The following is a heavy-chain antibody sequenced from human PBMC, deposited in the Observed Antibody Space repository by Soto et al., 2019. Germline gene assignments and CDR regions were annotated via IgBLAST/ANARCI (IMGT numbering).Heavy chain of an antibody. D-gene: IGHD3-16*01. Sequence: EVQLLESGGGLLQPGGSLRLSCAASGFTFRSYAMTWVRQAPGKGLEWVSTITGSSVSTYYADSVKGRFTISRDNSKNTLFLQMNSLRAEDTAVYYCANLAWGSTSYVDFWGQGTLVTVSS. CDR3: ANLAWGSTSYVDF. CDR2: ITGSSVST. CDR1: GFTFRSYA. J-gene: IGHJ4*02. V-gene: IGHV3-23*01.